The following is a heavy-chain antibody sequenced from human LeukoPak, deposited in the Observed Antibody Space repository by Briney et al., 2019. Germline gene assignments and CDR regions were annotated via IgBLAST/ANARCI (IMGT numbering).Heavy chain of an antibody. CDR3: ATRGYCSGGSCYGVDYYYYYGMDV. J-gene: IGHJ6*02. V-gene: IGHV1-24*01. D-gene: IGHD2-15*01. CDR1: GYTLTELS. Sequence: GASVKVSCTVSGYTLTELSMHWVRQAPGKGLEWMGGFDPEDGETIYAQKFQGRVTMTEDTSTDTAYMELSSLRSEDTAVYYCATRGYCSGGSCYGVDYYYYYGMDVWGQGTTVTVSS. CDR2: FDPEDGET.